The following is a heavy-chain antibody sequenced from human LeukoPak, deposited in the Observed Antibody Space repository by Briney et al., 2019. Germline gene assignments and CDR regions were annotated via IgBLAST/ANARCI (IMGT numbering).Heavy chain of an antibody. CDR1: GGPFRGYH. V-gene: IGHV4-34*01. D-gene: IGHD7-27*01. CDR2: INHSGST. CDR3: AAEGHWVGYFDY. Sequence: SETLSLTCAVYGGPFRGYHWSWIPQPPGKGLEGIGEINHSGSTNYNPSLKSRVTISVDTSKNQFSLKLSSVTAADTAVYYCAAEGHWVGYFDYWGQGTLVTVSP. J-gene: IGHJ4*02.